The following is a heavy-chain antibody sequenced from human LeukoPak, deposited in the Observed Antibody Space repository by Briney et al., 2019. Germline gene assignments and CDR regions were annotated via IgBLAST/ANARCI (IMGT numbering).Heavy chain of an antibody. V-gene: IGHV4-39*01. Sequence: SETLSLTCTVSGGSISSSSCYWGWIRQPPGKGLEWIGSIYYSGSTYYNPSLKSRVTISVDTSKNQFSLKLSSVTAADTAVYYCARLDGSGSYRVSKFYIDYWGQGTLVTVSS. CDR2: IYYSGST. D-gene: IGHD3-10*01. CDR1: GGSISSSSCY. J-gene: IGHJ4*02. CDR3: ARLDGSGSYRVSKFYIDY.